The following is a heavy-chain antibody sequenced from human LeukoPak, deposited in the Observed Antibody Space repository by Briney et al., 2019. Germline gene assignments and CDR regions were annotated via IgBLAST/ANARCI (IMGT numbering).Heavy chain of an antibody. V-gene: IGHV3-30*03. CDR1: GFTLSSCG. Sequence: PGTSLRLSCVASGFTLSSCGMHWVRQAPGKGLEWVAVITYDGITTYSDDSVKGRFTISRDNSKNTLYLQMNSLRAEDTAVYYCARMRGTTDYWGQGTLVTVSS. D-gene: IGHD1-26*01. CDR3: ARMRGTTDY. CDR2: ITYDGITT. J-gene: IGHJ4*02.